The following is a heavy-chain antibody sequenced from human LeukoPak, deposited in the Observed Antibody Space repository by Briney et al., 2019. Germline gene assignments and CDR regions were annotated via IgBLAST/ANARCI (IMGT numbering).Heavy chain of an antibody. D-gene: IGHD6-13*01. Sequence: DSVKGRFTISRDNSKNTLYLQMNSLRAEDTAVYYCAKDRDIAAAAYYSDYWGQGTLVTVSS. V-gene: IGHV3-30*02. CDR3: AKDRDIAAAAYYSDY. J-gene: IGHJ4*02.